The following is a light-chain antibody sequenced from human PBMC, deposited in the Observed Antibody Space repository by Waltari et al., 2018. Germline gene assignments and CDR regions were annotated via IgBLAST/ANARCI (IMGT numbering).Light chain of an antibody. CDR2: QDS. CDR1: KLGDKY. V-gene: IGLV3-1*01. Sequence: SYELTQPPSVSVSPGQTASITCSGDKLGDKYACWYQQKPGQSPVLVIYQDSKRPSGIPERFSGSNSRHTATLTISGTQAMDEADYYCQAWDISTYVFGTGTKVTVL. CDR3: QAWDISTYV. J-gene: IGLJ1*01.